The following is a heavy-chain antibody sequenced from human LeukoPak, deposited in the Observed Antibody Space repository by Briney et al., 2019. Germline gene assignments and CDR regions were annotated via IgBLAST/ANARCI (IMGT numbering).Heavy chain of an antibody. CDR2: IDYSGTT. CDR1: GGSISGRSYY. D-gene: IGHD1-14*01. J-gene: IGHJ4*02. CDR3: ARRTRGNNGNDY. V-gene: IGHV4-39*01. Sequence: PSETLSLTCTVSGGSISGRSYYWDWLRQPPGKGLEWIGNIDYSGTTSYDPSLKSRVSISVDTSKNQLSLKLISVTAADTAAYYCARRTRGNNGNDYWGQGTLVTVSS.